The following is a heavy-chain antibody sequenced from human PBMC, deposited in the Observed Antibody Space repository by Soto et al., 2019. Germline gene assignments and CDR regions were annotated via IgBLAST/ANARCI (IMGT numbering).Heavy chain of an antibody. Sequence: GVSVKVSCKAPGYTFTSYYMHWVRHAPGQGLEWMGIINPSGGSTRYAHNFQGRVTMTRDTSTSTVYMELSSLRSEDTAVYYCASHRNYYDSSGYYPPPFDYWGQGTLVTVSS. CDR1: GYTFTSYY. CDR2: INPSGGST. D-gene: IGHD3-22*01. CDR3: ASHRNYYDSSGYYPPPFDY. V-gene: IGHV1-46*01. J-gene: IGHJ4*02.